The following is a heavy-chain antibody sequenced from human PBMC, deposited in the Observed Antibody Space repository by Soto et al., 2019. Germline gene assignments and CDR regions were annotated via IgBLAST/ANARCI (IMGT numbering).Heavy chain of an antibody. J-gene: IGHJ6*03. D-gene: IGHD6-6*01. Sequence: GSLRLSCAASGFTFSSYAMSWVRQAPGKGLEWVSSISSSSSYIYYADSVKGRFTISRDNAKNSLYLQMNSLRAEDTAVYYCARDIEYSSSFDYYYYMDVWGKGTTVTVSS. CDR2: ISSSSSYI. CDR3: ARDIEYSSSFDYYYYMDV. V-gene: IGHV3-21*01. CDR1: GFTFSSYA.